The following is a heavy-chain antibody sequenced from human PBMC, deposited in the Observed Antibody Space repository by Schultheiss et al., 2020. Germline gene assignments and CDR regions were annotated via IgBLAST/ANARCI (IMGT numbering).Heavy chain of an antibody. J-gene: IGHJ4*02. CDR1: GFTFSSYA. V-gene: IGHV3-23*01. CDR2: ISGSGGST. D-gene: IGHD3-22*01. CDR3: ARYYDSSGYYYPIDY. Sequence: GGSLRLSCAASGFTFSSYAMSWVRQAPGKGLEWVSAISGSGGSTYYADSVKGRFTISRDNSKNTLYLQMNSLRAEDTAVYYCARYYDSSGYYYPIDYWGQGALVTFSS.